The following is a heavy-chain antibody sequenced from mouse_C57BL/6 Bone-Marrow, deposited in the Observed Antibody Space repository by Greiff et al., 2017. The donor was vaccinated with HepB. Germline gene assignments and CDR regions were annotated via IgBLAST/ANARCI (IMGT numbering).Heavy chain of an antibody. D-gene: IGHD2-5*01. CDR3: APLYSNLDY. V-gene: IGHV1-55*01. CDR1: GYTFTSYW. Sequence: QVQLQQPGAELVKPGASVKMSCKASGYTFTSYWITWVKQRPGQGLEWIGDIYPGSGSTNYNEKFKSKATLTVDTSSSTAYMQISSLTSGDSSVYYCAPLYSNLDYWGQGTTLTVSS. J-gene: IGHJ2*01. CDR2: IYPGSGST.